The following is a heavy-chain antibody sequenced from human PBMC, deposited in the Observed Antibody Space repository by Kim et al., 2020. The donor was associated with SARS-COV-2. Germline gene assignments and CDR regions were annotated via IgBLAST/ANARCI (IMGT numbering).Heavy chain of an antibody. V-gene: IGHV3-30-3*01. CDR1: GFTFSSYA. Sequence: GGSQRLSCAASGFTFSSYAMHWVRQAPGKGLECVAVISYDGSNKYYADSVKGRFTISRDNSKNTLYLQMNSLRAEDTAVYYCARDDYYDSSGYYPLAYYWGQGTLVTVSS. D-gene: IGHD3-22*01. J-gene: IGHJ4*02. CDR2: ISYDGSNK. CDR3: ARDDYYDSSGYYPLAYY.